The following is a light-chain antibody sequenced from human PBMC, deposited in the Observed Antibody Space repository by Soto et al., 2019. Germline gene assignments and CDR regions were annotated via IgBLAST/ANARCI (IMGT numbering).Light chain of an antibody. CDR2: DAS. Sequence: DIPMTQSPSAVSASVGDRVTITCRASQSISTSLAWYQQKPGKPPKFLISDASSLPSGVSSRFSGSGSGTEFTRTISSLQPDYFAAYYCQQYESDSRTFGQGTKVEIK. J-gene: IGKJ1*01. CDR1: QSISTS. V-gene: IGKV1-5*01. CDR3: QQYESDSRT.